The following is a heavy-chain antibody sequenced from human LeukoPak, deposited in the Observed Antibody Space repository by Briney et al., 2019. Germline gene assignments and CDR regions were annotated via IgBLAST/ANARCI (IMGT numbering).Heavy chain of an antibody. J-gene: IGHJ4*02. CDR3: ARASALATPPFAY. D-gene: IGHD5-12*01. CDR1: GFTFSSYW. V-gene: IGHV3-74*01. CDR2: INIDGSTS. Sequence: GGSLRLSCPASGFTFSSYWWHWVRQPPGKGLVWVSRINIDGSTSNYADSVKGRFTVSRDNAKNAVYLQMNSLRVEDTAVYYCARASALATPPFAYWGQGTLVTVSS.